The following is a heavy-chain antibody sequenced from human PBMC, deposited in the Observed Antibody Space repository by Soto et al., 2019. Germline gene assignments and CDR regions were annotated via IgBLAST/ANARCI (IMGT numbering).Heavy chain of an antibody. CDR1: GFTFSSYS. V-gene: IGHV3-21*01. J-gene: IGHJ6*02. CDR3: ARDFTYYYYYGMGV. D-gene: IGHD3-16*01. Sequence: EVQLVESGGGLVKPGGSLRLSCAASGFTFSSYSMNWVRQAPGKGLEWVSSISSSSSYIYYSDSVKGRFTISRDNAKNSLYLQMNSLRAEDTAVYYCARDFTYYYYYGMGVWGQGTTVTVSS. CDR2: ISSSSSYI.